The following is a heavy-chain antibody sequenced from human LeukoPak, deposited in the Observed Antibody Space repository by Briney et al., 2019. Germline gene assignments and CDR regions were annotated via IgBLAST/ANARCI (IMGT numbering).Heavy chain of an antibody. V-gene: IGHV3-23*01. CDR2: ISSSASVT. CDR1: GFNFGIYT. J-gene: IGHJ3*02. D-gene: IGHD6-13*01. CDR3: AKDRTDSSSWYDAFDI. Sequence: GGSLRLSCEASGFNFGIYTMNWVRQAPGRGLEWISYISSSASVTYYADSVKGRFTISRDNSKNTLYLQMNSLRAEDTAVYYCAKDRTDSSSWYDAFDIWGHGTMVTVSS.